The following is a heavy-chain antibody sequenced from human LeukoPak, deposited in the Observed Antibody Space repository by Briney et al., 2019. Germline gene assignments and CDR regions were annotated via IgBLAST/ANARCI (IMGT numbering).Heavy chain of an antibody. D-gene: IGHD3-10*01. V-gene: IGHV3-11*01. CDR2: ISSGGTTI. J-gene: IGHJ4*02. CDR3: ARNWGVASRYFDY. Sequence: GGSLRLSCAAYGITFTDYYMTWIRQAPGKGLEWISYISSGGTTIHYADSVKGRFTISRDNAKNSLYLQMNSLRAEDTAFYYCARNWGVASRYFDYWGQGTLVTVSS. CDR1: GITFTDYY.